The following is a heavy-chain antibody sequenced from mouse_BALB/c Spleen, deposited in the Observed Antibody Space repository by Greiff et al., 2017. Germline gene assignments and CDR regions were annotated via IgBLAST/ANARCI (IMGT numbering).Heavy chain of an antibody. D-gene: IGHD4-1*01. CDR3: ASSLAGTGAMDY. Sequence: DVKLVESGAGLVQPGGSRKLSCAASGFTFSSFGMHWVRQAPEKGLEWVAYISSGSSTIYYADTVKGRFTISRDNTKNTLFLQMNSLRSEDTAVYYCASSLAGTGAMDYWGQGTSVTVSA. CDR2: ISSGSSTI. CDR1: GFTFSSFG. J-gene: IGHJ4*01. V-gene: IGHV5-17*02.